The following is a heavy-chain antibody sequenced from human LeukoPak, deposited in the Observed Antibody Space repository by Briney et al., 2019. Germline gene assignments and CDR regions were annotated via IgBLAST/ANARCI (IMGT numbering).Heavy chain of an antibody. CDR2: FYPGDSDT. CDR1: GYSFTSYW. V-gene: IGHV5-51*01. CDR3: ARRSQLGYYYYGMDV. D-gene: IGHD6-13*01. Sequence: GESLKISCKGSGYSFTSYWIGWVRQMPGKGLEWMGIFYPGDSDTRYRPSFQGQVTISADKSISTAYLQWSSLKASDTAIYYCARRSQLGYYYYGMDVWGQGTTVTVSS. J-gene: IGHJ6*02.